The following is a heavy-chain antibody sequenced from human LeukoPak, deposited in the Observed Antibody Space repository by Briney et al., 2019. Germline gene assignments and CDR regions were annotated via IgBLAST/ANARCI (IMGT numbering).Heavy chain of an antibody. CDR2: ISSSSSYI. CDR3: ARVRSGFQDAFDI. V-gene: IGHV3-21*01. CDR1: GFTFSSYS. J-gene: IGHJ3*02. D-gene: IGHD6-25*01. Sequence: GGSLRLSCAASGFTFSSYSMNWVRQAPGKGLEWVSSISSSSSYIYYADSVKGRFTISRGNAKNSLYLQMNSLRAEDTAVYYCARVRSGFQDAFDIWGQGTMVTVSS.